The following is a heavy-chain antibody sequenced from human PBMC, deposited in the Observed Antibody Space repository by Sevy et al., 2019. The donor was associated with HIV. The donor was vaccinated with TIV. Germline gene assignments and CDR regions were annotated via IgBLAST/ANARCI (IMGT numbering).Heavy chain of an antibody. CDR3: ARDSMPLVQGLVITPYFYGIDV. Sequence: ASMKVSCQASSYSFTNYGITWVRQAPGQGLEWMGWISTYDGNTNYAQNFQGRVTMTTDTSSTTAYMELRSLRSDDTAIYFCARDSMPLVQGLVITPYFYGIDVWGQGTAVTVSS. V-gene: IGHV1-18*01. CDR1: SYSFTNYG. D-gene: IGHD3-10*01. CDR2: ISTYDGNT. J-gene: IGHJ6*02.